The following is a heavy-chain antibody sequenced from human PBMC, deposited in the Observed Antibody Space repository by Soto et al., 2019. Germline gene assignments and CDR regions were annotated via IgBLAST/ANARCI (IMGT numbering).Heavy chain of an antibody. CDR3: ARGVDCSGGSCYNWYFDL. V-gene: IGHV1-69*12. CDR2: IIPIFGTA. D-gene: IGHD2-15*01. Sequence: QVQLVQSGAEVKKPGSSVKVSCKASGGTFSSYAISWVRQAPGQGLEWMGGIIPIFGTANYAQKFQGRVTITADESTSTAYRELSSLRSEDTAVYYCARGVDCSGGSCYNWYFDLWGRGTLVTVSS. CDR1: GGTFSSYA. J-gene: IGHJ2*01.